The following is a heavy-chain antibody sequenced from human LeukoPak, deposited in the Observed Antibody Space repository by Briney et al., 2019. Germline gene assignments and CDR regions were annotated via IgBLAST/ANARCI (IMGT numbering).Heavy chain of an antibody. V-gene: IGHV4-59*01. D-gene: IGHD3-16*02. CDR2: IYYSGST. CDR1: GGSISSYY. CDR3: ASSDIWGSYRFLDY. Sequence: SETLSLTCTVSGGSISSYYWSWIWQPPGKGLEWIGYIYYSGSTNYNPSLKSRVTISVDTSKNQFSLKLSSVTAADTAVYYCASSDIWGSYRFLDYWGQGALVTVSS. J-gene: IGHJ4*02.